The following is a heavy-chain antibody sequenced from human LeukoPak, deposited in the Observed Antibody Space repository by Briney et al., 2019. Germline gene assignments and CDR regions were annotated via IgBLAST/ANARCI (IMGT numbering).Heavy chain of an antibody. CDR2: IYYSGST. CDR3: ARGAGPEWLRQASXDY. V-gene: IGHV4-39*01. D-gene: IGHD5-12*01. CDR1: GGSISSSSYY. Sequence: SETLSLTCTVSGGSISSSSYYWGWIRQPPGKGLEWIGSIYYSGSTYYNPSLKSRVTISVDTSKNQFSLKLSSVTAADTAVYYCARGAGPEWLRQASXDYXGQGXXVTVX. J-gene: IGHJ4*02.